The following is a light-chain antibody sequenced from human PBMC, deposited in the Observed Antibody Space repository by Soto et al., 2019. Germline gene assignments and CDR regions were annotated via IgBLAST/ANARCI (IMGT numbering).Light chain of an antibody. CDR3: QQSSSTLQT. V-gene: IGKV1-39*01. CDR2: VAS. CDR1: QSISSY. J-gene: IGKJ4*01. Sequence: DIQMTQSPSSLSASVGDRVTITCRASQSISSYLSWYQQKPGKAPKLLINVASTLQSGVPSRFSGSGSGKDLTLSISSLQPEDFATYYCQQSSSTLQTVGGGTKVDIK.